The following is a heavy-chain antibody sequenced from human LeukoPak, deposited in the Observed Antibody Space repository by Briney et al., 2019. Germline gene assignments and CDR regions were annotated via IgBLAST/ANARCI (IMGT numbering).Heavy chain of an antibody. CDR2: IKSKTDGGTT. J-gene: IGHJ3*02. V-gene: IGHV3-15*07. CDR1: GFTFSNAW. D-gene: IGHD3-22*01. CDR3: TTATDSSGYYYSDAFDI. Sequence: GGSLRLSCAASGFTFSNAWMNWVRQAPGKGLEWVGRIKSKTDGGTTDYAAPVKGRFTISRDDSKNTLYLQMNSLKTEDTAVYYCTTATDSSGYYYSDAFDIWGQGTMVTVSS.